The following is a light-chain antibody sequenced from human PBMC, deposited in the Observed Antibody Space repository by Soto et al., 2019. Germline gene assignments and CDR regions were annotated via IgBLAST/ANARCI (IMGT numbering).Light chain of an antibody. CDR2: DAS. J-gene: IGKJ1*01. CDR1: QSVSSF. CDR3: QQRSSWT. Sequence: EIVLTQSPATLSLSPGERATLSCRASQSVSSFLGWYQQKPGQAPRLLIYDASNRAPGIPARFSGSGSGTDFTLTNNSLEPEDFAVYYCQQRSSWTFGQGTKVEIK. V-gene: IGKV3-11*01.